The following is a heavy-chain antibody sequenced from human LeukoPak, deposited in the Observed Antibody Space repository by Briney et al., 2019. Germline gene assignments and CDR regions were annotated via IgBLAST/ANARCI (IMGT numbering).Heavy chain of an antibody. CDR2: ISGSGGST. CDR1: GFTFSSYA. Sequence: QPGGSLRLSCAASGFTFSSYAMSWVRQAPGKGLEWVSAISGSGGSTYYADSVKGRFTISRDNSKNTLYLQMNSLRAEDTAVYYCAKDQHEGTMILGDDAFDIWGQGTMVTVSS. J-gene: IGHJ3*02. D-gene: IGHD3-22*01. V-gene: IGHV3-23*01. CDR3: AKDQHEGTMILGDDAFDI.